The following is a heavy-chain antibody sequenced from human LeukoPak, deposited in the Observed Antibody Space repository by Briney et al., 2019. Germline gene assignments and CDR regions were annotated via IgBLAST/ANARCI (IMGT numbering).Heavy chain of an antibody. CDR2: INPNSGGT. V-gene: IGHV1-2*06. D-gene: IGHD3-10*01. Sequence: EASVKVSCKASGYTFTGYYMHWVRQALGQGLEWMGRINPNSGGTNYAQKFQGRVTMTTDTSTSTAYMELRSLRSDDTAVYYCARAGYYGPFDPWGQGTLVTVSS. CDR3: ARAGYYGPFDP. CDR1: GYTFTGYY. J-gene: IGHJ5*02.